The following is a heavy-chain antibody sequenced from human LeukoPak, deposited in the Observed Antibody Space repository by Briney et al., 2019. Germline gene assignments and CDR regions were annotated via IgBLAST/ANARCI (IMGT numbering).Heavy chain of an antibody. V-gene: IGHV1-69*04. Sequence: SVKVSCKASGYTFTAYYMHWVRQAPGQGLEWMGRIIPILGIANYAQKFQGRVTITADKSTSTAYMELSSLRSEDTAVYYCARETMVRGVIKDAFDIWGQGTMVTVSS. CDR3: ARETMVRGVIKDAFDI. CDR2: IIPILGIA. D-gene: IGHD3-10*01. CDR1: GYTFTAYY. J-gene: IGHJ3*02.